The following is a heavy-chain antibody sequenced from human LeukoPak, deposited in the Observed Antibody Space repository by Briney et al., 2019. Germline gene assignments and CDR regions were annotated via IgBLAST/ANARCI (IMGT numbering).Heavy chain of an antibody. J-gene: IGHJ4*02. V-gene: IGHV3-30*02. D-gene: IGHD6-13*01. CDR3: AKGDSSSWTTFDY. Sequence: GGSLRLSCAASGFTFSSYGMHWVRQAPGKGLEWVAFIRYDGSNKYYADSVKGRFTISRDNSKNTLYLQMNSLRAEDTAVYYCAKGDSSSWTTFDYWGQGTLVTVSS. CDR1: GFTFSSYG. CDR2: IRYDGSNK.